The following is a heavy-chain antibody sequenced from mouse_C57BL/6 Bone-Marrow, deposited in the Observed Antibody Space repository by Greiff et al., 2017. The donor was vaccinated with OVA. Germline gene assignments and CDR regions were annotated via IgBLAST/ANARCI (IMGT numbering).Heavy chain of an antibody. V-gene: IGHV1-19*01. CDR3: PRGLSVYAMDY. CDR1: GYTFTDYY. J-gene: IGHJ4*01. CDR2: INPSNGGT. Sequence: VQLQQSGPVLVKPGASVKMSCKASGYTFTDYYMNWVKQSHGKSLEWIGVINPSNGGTSYNQKFKGKATLTVDKSSSTAYMELNSLTSEDSAVYYCPRGLSVYAMDYWGQGTSVTVSS.